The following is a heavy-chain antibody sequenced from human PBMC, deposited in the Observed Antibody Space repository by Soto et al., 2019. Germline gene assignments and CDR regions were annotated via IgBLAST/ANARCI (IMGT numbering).Heavy chain of an antibody. V-gene: IGHV1-18*01. CDR3: ARDSYDYIWGSYRYDAFDI. Sequence: ASVKLSCKASGYPFPSYGFSWVRQAHGQGLEWMGWISAYNGNTNCAQKLQGRVTMTTDTSTSTAYMELRSLRSDDTAVYYCARDSYDYIWGSYRYDAFDIWGQGTMVTVS. J-gene: IGHJ3*02. CDR2: ISAYNGNT. D-gene: IGHD3-16*02. CDR1: GYPFPSYG.